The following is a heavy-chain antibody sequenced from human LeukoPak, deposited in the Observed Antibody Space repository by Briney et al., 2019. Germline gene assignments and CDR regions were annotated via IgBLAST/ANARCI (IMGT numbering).Heavy chain of an antibody. CDR3: ARASYDSSGYYPDY. Sequence: APVKVSCKAPGYTFTSYDINWVRQATGQGLEWMGWMNPNSGNTGYAQKFQGRVTMTRNTSISTAYMELSSLRSEDTAVYYCARASYDSSGYYPDYWGQGTLVTVSS. V-gene: IGHV1-8*01. J-gene: IGHJ4*02. D-gene: IGHD3-22*01. CDR2: MNPNSGNT. CDR1: GYTFTSYD.